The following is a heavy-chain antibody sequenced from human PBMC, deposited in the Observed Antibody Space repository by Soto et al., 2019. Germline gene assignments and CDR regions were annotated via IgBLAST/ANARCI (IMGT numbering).Heavy chain of an antibody. CDR3: ARGSEDPMIVVVISDY. J-gene: IGHJ4*02. D-gene: IGHD3-22*01. Sequence: EASAKASCKASGYTFTSYGISXARQANGKGLEWMGWISAYNGNTNYAQKLQGRVTMTTDTSTSTAYMELRSLRSDDTAVYYCARGSEDPMIVVVISDYWGQGTLVTVSS. V-gene: IGHV1-18*01. CDR2: ISAYNGNT. CDR1: GYTFTSYG.